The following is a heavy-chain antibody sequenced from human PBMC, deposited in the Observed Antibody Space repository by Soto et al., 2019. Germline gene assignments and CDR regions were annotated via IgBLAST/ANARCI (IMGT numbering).Heavy chain of an antibody. V-gene: IGHV1-69*01. J-gene: IGHJ6*02. Sequence: QVQLVQSGAEVKRPGSSVMVSCKASGGTFTNYVITWVRQAPGQGLEWMGGIIPLFGITNYAQKFQGRVTINADESSNAAYMELSSLTSEDTAVYYCVPLQPSTIIGRPGMDVWGQGTTVTVS. CDR3: VPLQPSTIIGRPGMDV. CDR1: GGTFTNYV. CDR2: IIPLFGIT. D-gene: IGHD3-22*01.